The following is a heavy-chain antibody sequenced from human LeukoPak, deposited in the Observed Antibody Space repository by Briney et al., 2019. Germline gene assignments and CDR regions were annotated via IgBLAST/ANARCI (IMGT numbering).Heavy chain of an antibody. CDR2: INHSGST. V-gene: IGHV4-34*01. Sequence: SETLSLTCAVYGGSFSGYYWGWIRQPPGKGLEWIGEINHSGSTNCNPSLKSRVTISVDTSKNQFSLKLSSVTAADTAVYYCARGRRPYSSSRNWFDPWGQGTLVTVSS. D-gene: IGHD6-13*01. CDR1: GGSFSGYY. J-gene: IGHJ5*02. CDR3: ARGRRPYSSSRNWFDP.